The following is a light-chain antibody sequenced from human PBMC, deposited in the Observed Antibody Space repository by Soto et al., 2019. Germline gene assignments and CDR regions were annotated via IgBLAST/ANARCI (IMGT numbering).Light chain of an antibody. CDR3: CSYACSYIHVL. CDR2: DVS. J-gene: IGLJ2*01. CDR1: SSDVGFYTY. V-gene: IGLV2-11*01. Sequence: QSVLTQPRSVSGSPGQSVTISCTGTSSDVGFYTYVSWYQHHPGKAPKLLIYDVSKRPSWVPDRFSGSKSGSTASLTISGLQAEDEGDYDCCSYACSYIHVLFGGGTKVTVL.